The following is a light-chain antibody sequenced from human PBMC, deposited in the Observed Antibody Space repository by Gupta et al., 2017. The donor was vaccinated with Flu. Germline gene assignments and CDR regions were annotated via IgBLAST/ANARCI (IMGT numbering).Light chain of an antibody. CDR3: SSYTSSKTWV. V-gene: IGLV2-14*01. J-gene: IGLJ3*02. CDR2: EVN. CDR1: NSDVSAYNY. Sequence: SITISCNGTNSDVSAYNYVSWYQQHPGKAPKLMIYEVNIRPSDVSNRFSGSKSGNTASLTISGLQAEDESDFYCSSYTSSKTWVFGGGTKVTVL.